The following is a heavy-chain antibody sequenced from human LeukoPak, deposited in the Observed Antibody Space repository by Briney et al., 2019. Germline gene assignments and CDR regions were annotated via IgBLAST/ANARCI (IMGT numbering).Heavy chain of an antibody. CDR2: ISYDGSNK. Sequence: PGRPLRLSCAASGFTFSSYAMHWVRQAPGKGLEWVAVISYDGSNKYYADSVKGRFTISRDNSKNTLYLQMNSLRAEDTAVYYCARDLWPEVDYYGMDVWGQGTTVTVSS. V-gene: IGHV3-30*04. CDR1: GFTFSSYA. D-gene: IGHD2-15*01. J-gene: IGHJ6*02. CDR3: ARDLWPEVDYYGMDV.